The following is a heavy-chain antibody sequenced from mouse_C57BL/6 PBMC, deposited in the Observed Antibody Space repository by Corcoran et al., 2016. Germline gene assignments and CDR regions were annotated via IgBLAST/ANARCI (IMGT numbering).Heavy chain of an antibody. CDR1: GYTFTDYY. J-gene: IGHJ2*01. Sequence: EAQLQQSGPVLVKPGASVKMSCKASGYTFTDYYMNWVKQSHGKSLEWIGVINPYNGGTSYNQKFKGKATLTVDKSSSTAYMELNSLTSEDSAVYYCAKSSYYYGSSLYYFDYWRQGTTLTLSS. CDR3: AKSSYYYGSSLYYFDY. V-gene: IGHV1-19*01. CDR2: INPYNGGT. D-gene: IGHD1-1*01.